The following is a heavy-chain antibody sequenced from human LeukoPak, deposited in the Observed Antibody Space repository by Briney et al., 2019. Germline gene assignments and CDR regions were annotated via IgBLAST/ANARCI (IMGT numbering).Heavy chain of an antibody. CDR2: IYYSGST. V-gene: IGHV4-59*01. CDR1: GGSISSYY. D-gene: IGHD3-22*01. CDR3: ARGPPYYYDSSGYYYFPLDY. Sequence: SETLSLTCTVSGGSISSYYWSWIRQPPGKGLEWIGYIYYSGSTNYNPSLKSRVTMSVDTSKNQFSLKLSSVTAADTAVYYCARGPPYYYDSSGYYYFPLDYWGQGTLVTVSS. J-gene: IGHJ4*02.